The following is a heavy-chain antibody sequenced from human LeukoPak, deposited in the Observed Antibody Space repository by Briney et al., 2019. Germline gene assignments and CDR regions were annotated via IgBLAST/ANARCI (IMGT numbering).Heavy chain of an antibody. CDR1: GGSISSYY. V-gene: IGHV4-59*01. D-gene: IGHD3-3*01. J-gene: IGHJ4*02. CDR3: ARVRLGYDFWSGYYPSYYFDY. CDR2: IYYSGST. Sequence: PSETLSLTCTVSGGSISSYYWSWIRQPPGKGLEWIGYIYYSGSTNYNPSLKSRVTISVDTSKNQFSLKLSSVTAADTAVYYCARVRLGYDFWSGYYPSYYFDYWGQGILVTVSS.